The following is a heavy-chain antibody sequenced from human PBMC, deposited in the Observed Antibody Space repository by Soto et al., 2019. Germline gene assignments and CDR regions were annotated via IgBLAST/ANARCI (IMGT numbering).Heavy chain of an antibody. CDR2: ISGSGGST. J-gene: IGHJ4*02. CDR3: AKAGPCGGDCYLDY. V-gene: IGHV3-23*01. CDR1: GFTFSSYA. Sequence: GGALRLSCAASGFTFSSYAMSWVRQAPGKGLEWVSAISGSGGSTYYADSVKGRFTISRDNSKNTLYLQMNGLRAVDTAVYYCAKAGPCGGDCYLDYWGQGTLVTVSS. D-gene: IGHD2-21*02.